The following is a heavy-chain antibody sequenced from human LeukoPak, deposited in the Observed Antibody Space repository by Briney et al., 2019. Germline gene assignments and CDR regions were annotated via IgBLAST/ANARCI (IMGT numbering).Heavy chain of an antibody. D-gene: IGHD3-10*01. Sequence: SSYAMSWIRQPPGKGLEWIGSIYYSGSTYYNPSLKSRVTISVDTSKNQFSLKLSSVTAADTAVYYCARLGITMVRGVYWGQGTLVTVSS. V-gene: IGHV4-39*01. CDR2: IYYSGST. CDR1: SSYA. J-gene: IGHJ4*02. CDR3: ARLGITMVRGVY.